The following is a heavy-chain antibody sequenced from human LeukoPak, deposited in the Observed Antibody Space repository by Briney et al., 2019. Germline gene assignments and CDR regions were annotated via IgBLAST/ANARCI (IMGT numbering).Heavy chain of an antibody. CDR2: IYTSGST. J-gene: IGHJ1*01. D-gene: IGHD2-15*01. CDR3: AGDIVVVVAATRREYFQH. V-gene: IGHV4-4*07. CDR1: GGSISSYY. Sequence: SETLSLTCTVSGGSISSYYWSWIRQPAGKGLEWIGRIYTSGSTNYNPSLKSRVTMSVDTSKNQFSLKLSSVTAADTVVYYCAGDIVVVVAATRREYFQHWGQGTLVTVSS.